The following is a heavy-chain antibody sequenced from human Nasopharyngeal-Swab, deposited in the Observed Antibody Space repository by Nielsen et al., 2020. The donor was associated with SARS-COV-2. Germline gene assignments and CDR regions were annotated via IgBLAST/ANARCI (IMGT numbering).Heavy chain of an antibody. CDR1: GFTFSSYS. CDR3: AKDQAAADYGDYESYFDL. J-gene: IGHJ2*01. CDR2: ISSSSSTI. V-gene: IGHV3-48*04. D-gene: IGHD4-17*01. Sequence: GGSLRLSCAASGFTFSSYSMNWVRQAPGKGLEWVSYISSSSSTIYYADSVKGRFTISRDNAKNSLYLQMNSLRAEDTAVYYCAKDQAAADYGDYESYFDLWGRGTLVTVSS.